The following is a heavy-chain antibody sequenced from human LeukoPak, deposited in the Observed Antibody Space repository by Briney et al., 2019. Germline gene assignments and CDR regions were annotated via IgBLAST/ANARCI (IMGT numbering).Heavy chain of an antibody. V-gene: IGHV4-34*01. CDR3: ARESGYYDVLTGYYNQNWFDP. J-gene: IGHJ5*02. CDR2: INHSGST. Sequence: SETLSLTCAVYGGSFSGYYWSWIRQPPGKGLEWIGEINHSGSTNYNPSLKSRVTISVDTSKNQFSLKLTSVTAADTAVFYCARESGYYDVLTGYYNQNWFDPWGQGTLVTVSS. CDR1: GGSFSGYY. D-gene: IGHD3-9*01.